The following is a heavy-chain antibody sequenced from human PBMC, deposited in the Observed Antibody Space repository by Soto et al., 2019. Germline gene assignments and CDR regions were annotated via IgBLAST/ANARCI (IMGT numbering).Heavy chain of an antibody. CDR1: GFTFSSYA. CDR2: ISGSGGIT. Sequence: EVQLLESGGGLVQPGGSLRLSCAASGFTFSSYAMSWVRQAPGKGLEWVSAISGSGGITYYADSVKGRFTISRDNSKNTLYLQMNSLRAEDTAVYYCAKDRGIVVVPAAMHAFDIWGQGTMVTVSS. J-gene: IGHJ3*02. V-gene: IGHV3-23*01. D-gene: IGHD2-2*01. CDR3: AKDRGIVVVPAAMHAFDI.